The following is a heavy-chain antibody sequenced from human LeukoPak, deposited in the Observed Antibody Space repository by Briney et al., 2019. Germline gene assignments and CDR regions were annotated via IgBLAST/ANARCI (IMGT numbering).Heavy chain of an antibody. CDR3: ARVVDTAMLY. CDR1: GGSISSGSYY. Sequence: SETLSLTCTVSGGSISSGSYYWSWIRQPAGKGLEWIGRIYSSGSTNYNPSLKSRVTISLDTSKNQFSLKLSSVTAEDTAVYYCARVVDTAMLYWGQGTLVTVSS. CDR2: IYSSGST. J-gene: IGHJ4*02. D-gene: IGHD5-18*01. V-gene: IGHV4-61*02.